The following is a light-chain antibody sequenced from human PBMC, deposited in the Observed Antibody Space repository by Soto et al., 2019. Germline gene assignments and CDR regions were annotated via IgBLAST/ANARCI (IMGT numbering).Light chain of an antibody. V-gene: IGKV4-1*01. CDR2: WAS. Sequence: DIVMTQSPDSLAVSLGERATINCKSSRSVLYSSDNKNYLAWYQQKPGRPPKLLIYWASTRESGVPDRFSGSGSGTDFTLIISSLQAEDVAVYYCQQYYSSPLTFGGGTKVEIE. J-gene: IGKJ4*01. CDR1: RSVLYSSDNKNY. CDR3: QQYYSSPLT.